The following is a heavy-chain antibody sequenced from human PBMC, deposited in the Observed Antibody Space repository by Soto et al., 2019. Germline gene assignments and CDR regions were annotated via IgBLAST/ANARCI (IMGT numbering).Heavy chain of an antibody. CDR3: ARGAQYRSGWYPPWEPPDY. V-gene: IGHV3-48*03. Sequence: EVQLVESGGGLVQPGGSLRLSCAASGFTCSSYEMNWVRQAPGKGLEWVSYISSSGSTIYYADSVKGRFTISRDTAKNSLFLQMNSLRAEDTAVYYCARGAQYRSGWYPPWEPPDYWGQGTLVTVSS. J-gene: IGHJ4*02. CDR2: ISSSGSTI. CDR1: GFTCSSYE. D-gene: IGHD6-19*01.